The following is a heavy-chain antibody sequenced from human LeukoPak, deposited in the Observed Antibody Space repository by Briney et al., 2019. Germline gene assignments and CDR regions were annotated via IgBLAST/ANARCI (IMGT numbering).Heavy chain of an antibody. CDR1: GFTFSSYG. Sequence: SGGSLRLSCAASGFTFSSYGMHWVRQAPGKGLEWVAFIRYDGSNKYYADSVKGRFTISRDNSKNTLYLQINGLRAEDTAVYYCARGFDRFDYWGQGTLVTVSS. V-gene: IGHV3-30*02. D-gene: IGHD3-22*01. CDR2: IRYDGSNK. J-gene: IGHJ4*02. CDR3: ARGFDRFDY.